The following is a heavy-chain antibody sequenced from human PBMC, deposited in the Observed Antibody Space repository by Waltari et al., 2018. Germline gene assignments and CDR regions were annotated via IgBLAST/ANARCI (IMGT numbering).Heavy chain of an antibody. Sequence: QVQLVQSGAEVEKPGAAVKVSCKASGDTFTGYDIHWVRHAPGQGLEWMGWINPNSGGANYAQRFLGRVPMTRDTSISTAYLELNSLRSDDTALYYCGREIGVSWRVVDYWGQGTLVTVSS. CDR2: INPNSGGA. D-gene: IGHD3-3*01. V-gene: IGHV1-2*02. CDR3: GREIGVSWRVVDY. J-gene: IGHJ4*02. CDR1: GDTFTGYD.